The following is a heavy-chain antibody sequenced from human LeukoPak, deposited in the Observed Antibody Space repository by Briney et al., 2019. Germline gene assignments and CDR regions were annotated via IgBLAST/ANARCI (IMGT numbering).Heavy chain of an antibody. Sequence: GESLKISCKGSGYSFTSYWIGWVRQMPGKGLEWMGIIYPGDSDTRYSPSFQGQVTLSADKSISTAYLQRSSLKASDTAMYYCARFGWGYSDGTPRWFDPWGQGTLVTVSS. CDR3: ARFGWGYSDGTPRWFDP. CDR2: IYPGDSDT. CDR1: GYSFTSYW. J-gene: IGHJ5*02. V-gene: IGHV5-51*01. D-gene: IGHD5-18*01.